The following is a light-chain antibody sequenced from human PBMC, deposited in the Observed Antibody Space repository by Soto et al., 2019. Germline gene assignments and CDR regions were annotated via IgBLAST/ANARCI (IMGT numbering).Light chain of an antibody. CDR1: QSVSSN. CDR2: GAS. V-gene: IGKV3-15*01. J-gene: IGKJ2*01. CDR3: QQYNNWPFA. Sequence: EIVMTQSPATLSVSPGERATLSCRASQSVSSNLAWYQQKPGQAPRLLIYGASTRATGFPARFSGNGSGTEFTLTISSLQSEDFAVYYCQQYNNWPFAFGQGTKLEI.